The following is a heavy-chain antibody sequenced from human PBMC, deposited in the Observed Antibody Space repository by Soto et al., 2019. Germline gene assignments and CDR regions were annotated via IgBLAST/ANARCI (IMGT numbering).Heavy chain of an antibody. V-gene: IGHV1-46*01. J-gene: IGHJ4*02. D-gene: IGHD6-19*01. CDR1: GYTFTSYY. CDR3: ARDRGAVAGMRRNYFDY. Sequence: ASVKVSGKASGYTFTSYYMHWVRQAPGQGLEWMGIINPSGGSTSYAQKFQGRVTMTRDTSTSTVYMELSSLRSEDTAVYYCARDRGAVAGMRRNYFDYWGQGTLVTVSS. CDR2: INPSGGST.